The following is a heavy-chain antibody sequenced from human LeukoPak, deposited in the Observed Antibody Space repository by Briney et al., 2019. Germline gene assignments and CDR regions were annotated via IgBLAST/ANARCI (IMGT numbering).Heavy chain of an antibody. CDR2: INHSGST. V-gene: IGHV4-34*01. CDR3: ARGSGWLQLSFDY. J-gene: IGHJ4*02. CDR1: GGSFSGYY. Sequence: PSETLSLTCAVYGGSFSGYYWSWIRQPPGKGLEWIGEINHSGSTNYNPSLKSRVTISVDTSKNQFSLKLSSVTAAEPAVYYCARGSGWLQLSFDYWGQGTLVTVSS. D-gene: IGHD5-24*01.